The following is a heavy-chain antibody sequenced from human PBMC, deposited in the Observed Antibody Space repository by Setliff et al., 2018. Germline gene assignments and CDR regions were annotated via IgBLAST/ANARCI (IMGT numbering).Heavy chain of an antibody. J-gene: IGHJ6*03. D-gene: IGHD6-19*01. V-gene: IGHV4-4*02. Sequence: PSETLSLTCAVSGDSISSGNWWSWVRQPPEEGLVWIGEINHSGNTNYNPSLKSRVTISVDKSTNQFSLKLNSVTAADTAVYYCVRTDYSDGRYSMDVWGKGTTVTVSS. CDR2: INHSGNT. CDR1: GDSISSGNW. CDR3: VRTDYSDGRYSMDV.